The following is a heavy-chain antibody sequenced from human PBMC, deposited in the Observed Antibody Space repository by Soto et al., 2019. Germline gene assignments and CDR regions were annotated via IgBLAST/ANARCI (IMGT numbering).Heavy chain of an antibody. CDR2: INHSGST. V-gene: IGHV4-34*01. CDR1: GGSFSGYY. CDR3: ARERSRYNWNDAVDY. D-gene: IGHD1-20*01. J-gene: IGHJ4*02. Sequence: SETLSLTCAVYGGSFSGYYWSWIRQPPGKGLEWIGEINHSGSTNYNPSLKSRVTISVDTSKNQFSLKLSSVTATDTAVYYCARERSRYNWNDAVDYWGQGTLVTVSS.